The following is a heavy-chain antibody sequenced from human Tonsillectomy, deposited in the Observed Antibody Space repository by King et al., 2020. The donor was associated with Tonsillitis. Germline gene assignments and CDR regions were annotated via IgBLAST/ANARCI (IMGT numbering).Heavy chain of an antibody. Sequence: VQLVESGGGLVQPGGSLRLSCEASGFTFNTYAMNWVRQAPGKGLEWVSTLTRGGNTYYADSVKGRFTISRDNSKNTLFLQMDSVTAEDAARYYCTTLPNVVSVAGPRSYNGVDVWGQGTTVTVSS. J-gene: IGHJ6*02. CDR2: LTRGGNT. CDR3: TTLPNVVSVAGPRSYNGVDV. CDR1: GFTFNTYA. V-gene: IGHV3-23*04. D-gene: IGHD6-19*01.